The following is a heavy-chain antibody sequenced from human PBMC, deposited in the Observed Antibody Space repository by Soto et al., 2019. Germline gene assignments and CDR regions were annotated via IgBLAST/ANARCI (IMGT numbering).Heavy chain of an antibody. Sequence: GGSLRLSCAASGFSFSSYAMSWVRQAPGKGLEWVSTISGSDGKTFYADSVKGRFSISRDTSKNTLYLQMNSLRADDTAVYYCARWSYLDYWGQGTRVTVSS. CDR2: ISGSDGKT. V-gene: IGHV3-23*01. CDR3: ARWSYLDY. J-gene: IGHJ4*02. CDR1: GFSFSSYA. D-gene: IGHD3-3*01.